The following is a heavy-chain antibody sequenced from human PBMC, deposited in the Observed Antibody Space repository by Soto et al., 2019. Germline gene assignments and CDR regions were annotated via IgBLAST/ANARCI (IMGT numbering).Heavy chain of an antibody. CDR1: GFTFSNYG. Sequence: EVQLLESGGGLVQPGGSLRLSCAASGFTFSNYGMSWVRQAPGKGLEWVSAISGSGGNTYYADSVKGRFTISRDNSKNTLYMQMNSLRADDTAVYYCAKAKADYYHSSGYSDYWGQGTLVTVSS. V-gene: IGHV3-23*01. CDR3: AKAKADYYHSSGYSDY. D-gene: IGHD3-22*01. J-gene: IGHJ4*02. CDR2: ISGSGGNT.